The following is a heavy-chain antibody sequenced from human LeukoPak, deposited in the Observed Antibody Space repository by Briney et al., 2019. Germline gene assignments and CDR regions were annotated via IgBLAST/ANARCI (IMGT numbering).Heavy chain of an antibody. V-gene: IGHV3-48*03. CDR3: AGCSGSYMGAPFDS. CDR2: SSYSGSII. CDR1: GFTFSSYE. D-gene: IGHD6-19*01. J-gene: IGHJ4*02. Sequence: GGSLRLSCAASGFTFSSYEMNWVRQAPGKGLEGVAYSSYSGSIIYYADSVKGRFTISRDNSKNLLYLQMSSLRAEDTATYYCAGCSGSYMGAPFDSWGQGTLVTVSS.